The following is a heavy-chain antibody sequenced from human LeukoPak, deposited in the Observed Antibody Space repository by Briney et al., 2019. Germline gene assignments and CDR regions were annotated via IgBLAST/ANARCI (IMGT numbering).Heavy chain of an antibody. D-gene: IGHD6-13*01. Sequence: SETLSLTCTVSGYSISSGYYWGWIRQPPGKGLEWIGSIYHSGSTYYNPSLKSRVTISVDTSKNQFSLKLSSVTAADTAVYYCARGRLGIAAAGELDYWGQGTLVTVSS. V-gene: IGHV4-38-2*02. J-gene: IGHJ4*02. CDR1: GYSISSGYY. CDR2: IYHSGST. CDR3: ARGRLGIAAAGELDY.